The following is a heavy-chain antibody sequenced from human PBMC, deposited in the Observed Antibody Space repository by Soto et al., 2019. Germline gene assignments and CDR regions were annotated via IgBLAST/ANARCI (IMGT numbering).Heavy chain of an antibody. Sequence: EVQVVESGGNLVQPGGSLRLSCAASGFTFRDYWMTWVRQAPGKGLEWLANIRHDGSQKYYVDSVKGRFTISRDNAKNSLFLQMDSLRAEDTAVYCCTRDISPRNGGVWYDAFDIWGQGTMVTVSS. CDR3: TRDISPRNGGVWYDAFDI. V-gene: IGHV3-7*01. D-gene: IGHD6-19*01. J-gene: IGHJ3*02. CDR1: GFTFRDYW. CDR2: IRHDGSQK.